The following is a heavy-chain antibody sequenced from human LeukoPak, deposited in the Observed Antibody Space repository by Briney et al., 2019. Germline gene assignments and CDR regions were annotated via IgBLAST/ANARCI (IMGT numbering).Heavy chain of an antibody. CDR2: IYPSGGT. J-gene: IGHJ6*02. CDR1: GGSISSYH. V-gene: IGHV4-4*07. D-gene: IGHD2-21*02. CDR3: VRERDWDVSGMDV. Sequence: SETLSLTCTVSGGSISSYHWSWIRQSAGKGLEWIGRIYPSGGTNYNPSLESRVTMSIDTSRNQFSLKLISVTAADTAVYYCVRERDWDVSGMDVWGRGTTVTVSS.